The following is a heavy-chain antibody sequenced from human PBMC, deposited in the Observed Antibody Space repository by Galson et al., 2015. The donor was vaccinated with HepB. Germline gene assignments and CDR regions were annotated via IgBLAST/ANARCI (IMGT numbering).Heavy chain of an antibody. CDR3: AKDWDDSSGYYSRPYYFDY. CDR1: GFTFSSYA. CDR2: ISGSGGST. Sequence: SLRLSCAASGFTFSSYAMSWVRQAPGKGLEWVSAISGSGGSTYYADSVKGRFTISRDNSKNTLYLQMNSLRAEDTAVYYCAKDWDDSSGYYSRPYYFDYWGQGTLVTVSS. D-gene: IGHD3-22*01. J-gene: IGHJ4*02. V-gene: IGHV3-23*01.